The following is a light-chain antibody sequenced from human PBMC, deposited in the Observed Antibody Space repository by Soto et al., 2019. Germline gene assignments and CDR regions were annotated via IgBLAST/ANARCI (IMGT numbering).Light chain of an antibody. J-gene: IGKJ4*01. Sequence: EIVLTQSPGTLSLSPGERATLSCRASQSVSSSYLAWYQQKPGQAPRLLIYGASSRATGIPDRFSGRGSGTDFTLTISRLEPEDLAVYYCQQYGSSRLTFGGGTKVEIK. CDR2: GAS. CDR1: QSVSSSY. V-gene: IGKV3-20*01. CDR3: QQYGSSRLT.